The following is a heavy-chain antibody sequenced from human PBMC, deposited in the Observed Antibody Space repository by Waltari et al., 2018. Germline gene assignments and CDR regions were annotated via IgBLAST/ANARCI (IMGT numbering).Heavy chain of an antibody. D-gene: IGHD2-2*01. CDR2: IYTSGST. CDR3: ARGPGYCSSTSCYGNYGMDV. J-gene: IGHJ6*02. V-gene: IGHV4-4*07. CDR1: GGSISSYY. Sequence: QVQLQESGPGLVKPSETLSLTCTVPGGSISSYYWSWIRHPAGKGLEWIGRIYTSGSTNYNPSLKSRVTMSVDTSKNQFSLKLSSVTAADTAVYYCARGPGYCSSTSCYGNYGMDVWGQGTTGTVSS.